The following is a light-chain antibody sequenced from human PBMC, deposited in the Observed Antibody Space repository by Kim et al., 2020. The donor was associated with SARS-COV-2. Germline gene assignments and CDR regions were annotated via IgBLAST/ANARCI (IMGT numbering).Light chain of an antibody. V-gene: IGKV3-11*01. CDR1: QSISVY. Sequence: PGEYATRVSKAHQSISVYVGCYQHKPGQAPKLLIYDASNRANGIPDLFSCIGSGTDFTLTISSLEPEDVAIYYCQQRNNWPPAVTFGGGTKVDIK. CDR3: QQRNNWPPAVT. J-gene: IGKJ4*01. CDR2: DAS.